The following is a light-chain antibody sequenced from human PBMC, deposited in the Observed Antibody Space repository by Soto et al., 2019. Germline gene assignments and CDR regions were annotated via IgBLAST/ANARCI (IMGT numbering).Light chain of an antibody. V-gene: IGKV1-9*01. Sequence: IQLTQSPSSLSASVGDRVTITCRASQGISSYLAWYQQKPGKAPKLLIYGASTLQNGVPSRFSGSGSGTDFSLTISCLQPEDFATYYCQQLNSYLSLTFGGGTKVEIK. CDR3: QQLNSYLSLT. J-gene: IGKJ4*01. CDR2: GAS. CDR1: QGISSY.